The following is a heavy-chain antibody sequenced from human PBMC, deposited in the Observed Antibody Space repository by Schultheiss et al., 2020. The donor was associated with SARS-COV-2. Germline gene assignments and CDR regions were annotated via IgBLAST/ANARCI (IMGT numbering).Heavy chain of an antibody. V-gene: IGHV5-10-1*01. CDR1: GYSFTSYW. Sequence: GGSLRLSCKGSGYSFTSYWISWVRQMPGKGLEWMGRIDPSDSYTNYSPSFQGHVTISADKSISTAYLQWSSLKASDTAMYYCARLQASQAAVTTPYFFDYWGQGTLVTVSS. D-gene: IGHD4-17*01. J-gene: IGHJ4*02. CDR3: ARLQASQAAVTTPYFFDY. CDR2: IDPSDSYT.